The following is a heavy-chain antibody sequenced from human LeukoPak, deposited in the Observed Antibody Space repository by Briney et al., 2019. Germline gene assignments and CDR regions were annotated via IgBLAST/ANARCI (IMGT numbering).Heavy chain of an antibody. CDR2: IYHSGST. D-gene: IGHD6-6*01. Sequence: TASQTLSLTCAVSGGSISSGGYSWSWIRQPPGKGLEWIGYIYHSGSTCYNPSLKSRVTISVDRSKNQFSLKLSSVTAADTAVYYCARASDDWFDPWGQGTLVTVSS. J-gene: IGHJ5*02. V-gene: IGHV4-30-2*01. CDR1: GGSISSGGYS. CDR3: ARASDDWFDP.